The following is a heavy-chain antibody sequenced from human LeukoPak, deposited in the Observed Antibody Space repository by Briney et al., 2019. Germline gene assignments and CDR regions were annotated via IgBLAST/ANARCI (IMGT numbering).Heavy chain of an antibody. J-gene: IGHJ5*02. CDR2: IYYSGST. CDR1: DGSISSSSYY. Sequence: PSETLSLTCTVSDGSISSSSYYWGWIRQPPGKGLEWIGSIYYSGSTYYNPSLKSRVTISVDTSKNQFSLKLSSVTAADTAVYYCARDLGEGDNWFDPWGQGTLVTVSS. V-gene: IGHV4-39*07. CDR3: ARDLGEGDNWFDP. D-gene: IGHD3-16*01.